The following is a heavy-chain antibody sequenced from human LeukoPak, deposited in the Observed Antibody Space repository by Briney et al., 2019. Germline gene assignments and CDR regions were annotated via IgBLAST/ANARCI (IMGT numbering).Heavy chain of an antibody. CDR2: ISGSGGST. D-gene: IGHD1-1*01. Sequence: GGSLRLSCAASGFTFSSYAMSWVRQAPGKGLEWVSAISGSGGSTYYADSVKGRFTISRDNAKNSLYLQMNSLRAEDTAVYYCVSCEAVLWYFDLWGRGTLVTVSS. V-gene: IGHV3-23*01. CDR3: VSCEAVLWYFDL. CDR1: GFTFSSYA. J-gene: IGHJ2*01.